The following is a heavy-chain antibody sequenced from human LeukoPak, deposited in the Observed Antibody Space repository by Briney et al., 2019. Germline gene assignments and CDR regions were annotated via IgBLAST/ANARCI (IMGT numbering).Heavy chain of an antibody. CDR1: GGSISSSSYY. CDR2: IYCSGST. D-gene: IGHD6-19*01. CDR3: ARLRIAVAGYYFDY. Sequence: SETLSLTCTVSGGSISSSSYYWGWIRQPPGKGLEWIGSIYCSGSTYYNPSLQSRVTMSVDTVKNQFSLKLSSVADADTAVYYCARLRIAVAGYYFDYWGQGTLVTGSS. J-gene: IGHJ4*02. V-gene: IGHV4-39*01.